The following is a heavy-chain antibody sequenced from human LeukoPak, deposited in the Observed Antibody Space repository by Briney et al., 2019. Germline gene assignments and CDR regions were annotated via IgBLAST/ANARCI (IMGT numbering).Heavy chain of an antibody. J-gene: IGHJ4*02. V-gene: IGHV5-51*01. CDR2: IYPGDSGA. CDR1: GYSFTSYR. D-gene: IGHD3-22*01. Sequence: GESLKISCKGSGYSFTSYRIGWVRQMPGKGLEWMGIIYPGDSGARYSPSFQGQVTISADKSISTAYLQWSSLKASDTAMYYCARGPYYYDSSGYYSDFDYWGQGTLVTVSS. CDR3: ARGPYYYDSSGYYSDFDY.